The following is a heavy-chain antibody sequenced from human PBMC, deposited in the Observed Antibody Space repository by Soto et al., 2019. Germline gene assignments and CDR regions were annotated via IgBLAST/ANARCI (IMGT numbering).Heavy chain of an antibody. CDR1: GFAVSSKY. J-gene: IGHJ4*02. D-gene: IGHD6-19*01. Sequence: EVQLVESGGGLIQPGGSLRLSCAASGFAVSSKYMTWVRQAPGKGLEWVSVIYGGGTTYYADSVKGRFTISRATSKTTLYLQMNSLRAEDTAVYYCVQTTGWPGFDFWGQGTLVTVSS. CDR2: IYGGGTT. V-gene: IGHV3-53*01. CDR3: VQTTGWPGFDF.